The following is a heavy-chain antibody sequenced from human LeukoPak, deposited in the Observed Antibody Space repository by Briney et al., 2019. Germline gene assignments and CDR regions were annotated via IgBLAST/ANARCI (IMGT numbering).Heavy chain of an antibody. J-gene: IGHJ4*02. CDR3: GREDTVRDY. CDR2: IKQDGSEK. CDR1: GFTFSGYW. V-gene: IGHV3-7*01. D-gene: IGHD4-17*01. Sequence: GGSLRLSCAASGFTFSGYWMSWVRQAPGKGLEWVANIKQDGSEKYYVDSVRGRFTISRDNAKNSLYLQMDSLRAGDTAVYYCGREDTVRDYWGQGTQVIVSS.